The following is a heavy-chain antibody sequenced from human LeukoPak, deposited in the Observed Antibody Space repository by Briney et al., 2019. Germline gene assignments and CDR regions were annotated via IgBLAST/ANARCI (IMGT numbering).Heavy chain of an antibody. CDR3: ARGWRRYFDY. J-gene: IGHJ4*02. V-gene: IGHV4-39*07. D-gene: IGHD3-3*01. CDR1: DGSISRSSYY. Sequence: SETLSLTCIVSDGSISRSSYYWGWLRQPPGKGLEWIGSIYYSGSTYYNPSLKSRVTISVDTSKNQFSLKLSSVTAADTAVYYCARGWRRYFDYWGQGTLVTVSS. CDR2: IYYSGST.